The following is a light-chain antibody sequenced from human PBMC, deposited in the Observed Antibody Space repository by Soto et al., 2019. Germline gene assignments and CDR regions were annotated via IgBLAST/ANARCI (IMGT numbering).Light chain of an antibody. CDR2: GAS. CDR1: QSVSSSY. V-gene: IGKV3-20*01. Sequence: EIVLTQSPGTLSLSPGERATLSCRASQSVSSSYLAWYQQKPGQAPRLLIYGASSRATGIPDRFSGSGSGTDFTHTISKLEPEDCAVYYCLQYGSSPQTFSKGNKVEIK. J-gene: IGKJ1*01. CDR3: LQYGSSPQT.